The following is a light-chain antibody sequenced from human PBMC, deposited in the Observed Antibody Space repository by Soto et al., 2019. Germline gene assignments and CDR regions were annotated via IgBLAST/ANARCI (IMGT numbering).Light chain of an antibody. Sequence: IVMTQSPVTLSMSPGERVILSGRASQSVSSNFAWYQQRPGQAPRLIFYGASTRATGTPARFSGRGSGTFFTLTISSLPSEDFAVYYCQQYHNWTWTFGLGTKVDIK. CDR3: QQYHNWTWT. CDR1: QSVSSN. V-gene: IGKV3-15*01. CDR2: GAS. J-gene: IGKJ1*01.